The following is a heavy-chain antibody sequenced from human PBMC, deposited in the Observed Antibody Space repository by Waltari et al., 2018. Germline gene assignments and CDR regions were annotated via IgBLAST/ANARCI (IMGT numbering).Heavy chain of an antibody. J-gene: IGHJ5*02. Sequence: QLQLQESGPGLVKPSGTLSLNCGVSGDSMSSNYWGRWVRQSLHKGLEWLGQVRGRGRTNYNPSFARRVTMSKDTSNFHFALELTSATAADTAIYYCARDRGTGLYLDTWGPGTLVTVSP. D-gene: IGHD1-1*01. V-gene: IGHV4-4*02. CDR1: GDSMSSNYW. CDR2: VRGRGRT. CDR3: ARDRGTGLYLDT.